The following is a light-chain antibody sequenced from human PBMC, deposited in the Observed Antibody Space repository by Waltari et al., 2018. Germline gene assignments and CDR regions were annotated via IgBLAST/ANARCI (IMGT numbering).Light chain of an antibody. J-gene: IGLJ1*01. V-gene: IGLV3-10*01. CDR3: YSIDSSDDHYV. CDR2: EDN. Sequence: SYELTQPPSVSVSPGQTARITCPGDALPKKYSYWYQQQSGQAPVLVIYEDNKRPSEIPDRFSGSSSGTMATLTISGAQVEDEADYYCYSIDSSDDHYVFGTGTKVTVL. CDR1: ALPKKY.